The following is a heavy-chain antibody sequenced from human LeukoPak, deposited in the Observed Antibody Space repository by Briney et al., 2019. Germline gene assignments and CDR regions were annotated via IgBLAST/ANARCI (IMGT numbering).Heavy chain of an antibody. CDR1: GFTFSPYW. V-gene: IGHV3-7*03. Sequence: GGSLRLSCAASGFTFSPYWMSWVRQAPGKGLEWVANIKQDGSERYYLDSVKGRFTISRDNSKNTLYLQMNSLRAEDTAVYYCAKGGNSGSYSTLDYWGQGTLVTVSS. J-gene: IGHJ4*02. CDR2: IKQDGSER. D-gene: IGHD1-26*01. CDR3: AKGGNSGSYSTLDY.